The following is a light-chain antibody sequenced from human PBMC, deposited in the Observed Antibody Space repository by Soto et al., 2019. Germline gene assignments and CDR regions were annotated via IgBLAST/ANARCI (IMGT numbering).Light chain of an antibody. Sequence: QSVLTQPASVSGSPGQSITISCTGTSSDIGRYNYVSWFQQHPGKVPKLVIFEVNYRPSGVSDRFSGSKSGNTASLTITGLQAEDEADHYCTSCITENTTCVFLSGTKVT. CDR2: EVN. CDR3: TSCITENTTCV. CDR1: SSDIGRYNY. J-gene: IGLJ1*01. V-gene: IGLV2-14*01.